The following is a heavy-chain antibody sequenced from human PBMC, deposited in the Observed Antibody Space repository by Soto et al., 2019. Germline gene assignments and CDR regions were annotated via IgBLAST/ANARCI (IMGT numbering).Heavy chain of an antibody. J-gene: IGHJ4*02. CDR2: IKQDGSEK. CDR1: GFTFSSYW. CDR3: ARDPYYDFWSGFLDY. Sequence: GGSLRLSCAASGFTFSSYWMSWVRQAPGKGLEWVANIKQDGSEKYYVDSVKGRFTISRDNAKNSLYLQMNSLRAEDTAVYYCARDPYYDFWSGFLDYWGQGTLVTVSS. V-gene: IGHV3-7*03. D-gene: IGHD3-3*01.